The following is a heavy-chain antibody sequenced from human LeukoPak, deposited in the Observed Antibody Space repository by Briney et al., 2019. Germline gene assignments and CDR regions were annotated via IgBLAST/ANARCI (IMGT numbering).Heavy chain of an antibody. Sequence: GGSLRLSCAASGFTFSSYSMNWVRQAPGKGLEWVSYISSSSSSTIYYADSVKGRFTISRDNAKNSLYLQMNNLRDEDTAVYYCASLQPPGSRWLAFDIWGQGTMVTVSS. D-gene: IGHD6-19*01. V-gene: IGHV3-48*02. CDR3: ASLQPPGSRWLAFDI. CDR2: ISSSSSSTI. J-gene: IGHJ3*02. CDR1: GFTFSSYS.